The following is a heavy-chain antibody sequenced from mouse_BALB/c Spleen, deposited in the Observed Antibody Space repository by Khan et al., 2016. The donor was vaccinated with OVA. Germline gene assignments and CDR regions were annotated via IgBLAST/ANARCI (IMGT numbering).Heavy chain of an antibody. J-gene: IGHJ3*01. D-gene: IGHD2-14*01. V-gene: IGHV3-8*02. Sequence: VQLKESGPSLVKPSQTLSLTCSVTGDSITSGYWNWIRKFPGNKLEYMGYIIYTGYTYYNPSLQSRISITRHTSKNQYYLQLNSVSDEDTATYCCARSTYRYAFVYWGQGTLVTVSA. CDR1: GDSITSGY. CDR3: ARSTYRYAFVY. CDR2: IIYTGYT.